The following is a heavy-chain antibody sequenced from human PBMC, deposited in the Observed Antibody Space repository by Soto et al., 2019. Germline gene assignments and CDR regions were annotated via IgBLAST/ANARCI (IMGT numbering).Heavy chain of an antibody. CDR1: GGSISSYY. CDR3: ARRVGFRFDP. CDR2: IYYSGST. J-gene: IGHJ5*02. V-gene: IGHV4-59*08. D-gene: IGHD1-26*01. Sequence: QVQLQESGPGLVKPSETLSLTCTVSGGSISSYYWSWIRQPPGKGLEWIGYIYYSGSTNYNPSLKRRVTISVDTSKNQFSLKLSSVTAADTAVYYCARRVGFRFDPWGQGTLVTVSS.